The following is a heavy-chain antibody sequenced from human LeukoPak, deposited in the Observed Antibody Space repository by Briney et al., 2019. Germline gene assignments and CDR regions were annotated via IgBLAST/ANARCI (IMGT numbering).Heavy chain of an antibody. CDR2: IYTSGST. D-gene: IGHD3-22*01. V-gene: IGHV4-4*09. Sequence: SETLSLTCTVSGGSISSYYWSWIRQPPGKGLEWIGYIYTSGSTNYNPSLKSRVTISVDTSKNQFSLKLNSVTAADTAVYYCARVIQSNYYDSPNWFDPWGQGTLVTVSS. J-gene: IGHJ5*02. CDR1: GGSISSYY. CDR3: ARVIQSNYYDSPNWFDP.